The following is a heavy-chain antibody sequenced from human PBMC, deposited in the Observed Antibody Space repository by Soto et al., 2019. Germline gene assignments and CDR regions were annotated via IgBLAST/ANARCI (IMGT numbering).Heavy chain of an antibody. J-gene: IGHJ4*02. V-gene: IGHV1-58*02. D-gene: IGHD4-17*01. CDR3: AAARRLRTFEY. CDR2: IVVGSGNT. Sequence: VKVSCKASGFTFTSSAMQWVRQARGQRLEWIGWIVVGSGNTDYAQKLQERVTITRDMSTSTVYMELSSLRSEDTAVYYCAAARRLRTFEYWGQGTLVTVSS. CDR1: GFTFTSSA.